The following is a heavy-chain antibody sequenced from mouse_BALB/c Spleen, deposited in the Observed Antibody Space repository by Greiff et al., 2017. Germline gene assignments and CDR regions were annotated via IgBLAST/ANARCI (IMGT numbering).Heavy chain of an antibody. V-gene: IGHV1S56*01. CDR3: ARGEESMAY. Sequence: LVESGPELVKPGASVRISCTASGYTFTSYDIPWVQQRPGQGLEWIGWIYPGNVHTKYTETFKGKATMTADKSSSTPYMQLSSLTSEDSAVYVCARGEESMAYWGQGTSVTVSS. J-gene: IGHJ4*01. CDR1: GYTFTSYD. CDR2: IYPGNVHT.